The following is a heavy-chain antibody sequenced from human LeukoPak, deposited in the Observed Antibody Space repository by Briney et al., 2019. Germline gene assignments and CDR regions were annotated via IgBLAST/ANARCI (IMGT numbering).Heavy chain of an antibody. J-gene: IGHJ4*02. CDR2: ISYDGSNK. Sequence: GRSLRLFCAASGFTFSSYGMHWVRQAPGKGLEWVAVISYDGSNKYYADSVKGRFTISRDNSKNTLYLQMNSLRAEDTAVYYCAKVSERLATVSNFDYWGQGTLVTVSS. D-gene: IGHD6-19*01. CDR1: GFTFSSYG. CDR3: AKVSERLATVSNFDY. V-gene: IGHV3-30*18.